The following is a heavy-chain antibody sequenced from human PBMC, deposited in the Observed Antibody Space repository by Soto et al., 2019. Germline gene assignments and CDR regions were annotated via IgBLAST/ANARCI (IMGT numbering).Heavy chain of an antibody. Sequence: SETLSLTCAVYGGSFSGYFWSWIRQPPGKGLEWIGEINHTGGTNYNPSLKSRVTISVDTSKNQFSLKLSSVTAADTAVYFCAGGGPFGPFASWGQGPLAPSP. J-gene: IGHJ1*01. D-gene: IGHD3-16*01. CDR3: AGGGPFGPFAS. CDR1: GGSFSGYF. CDR2: INHTGGT. V-gene: IGHV4-34*01.